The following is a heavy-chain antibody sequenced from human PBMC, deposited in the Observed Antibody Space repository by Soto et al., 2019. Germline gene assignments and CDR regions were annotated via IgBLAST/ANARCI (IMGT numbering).Heavy chain of an antibody. V-gene: IGHV4-59*11. CDR1: GGSINTHY. CDR2: SHSSGYS. J-gene: IGHJ5*01. CDR3: ASSYGNNWYDY. Sequence: QVPLQESGPGLLKPSETLSLTCTVSGGSINTHYWSWIRHPPGKGLEWIGYSHSSGYSHYNPSLKSRVTISVDTSNNQISLKVSSVTAADTAMYYCASSYGNNWYDYWGQGTLVSVSS. D-gene: IGHD3-10*01.